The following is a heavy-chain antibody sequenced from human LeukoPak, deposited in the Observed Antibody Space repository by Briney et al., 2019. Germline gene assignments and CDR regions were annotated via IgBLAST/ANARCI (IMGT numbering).Heavy chain of an antibody. Sequence: GASVKVSCKVSRYTLTELSMHWVRQAPGKGLEWMGGFDPEDGETIYAQKFQGRVTMTEDTSTDTAYMELSSLRSEDTAVYYCATDFNLSGSYAYWGQGTLVTVSS. CDR3: ATDFNLSGSYAY. CDR1: RYTLTELS. J-gene: IGHJ4*02. V-gene: IGHV1-24*01. D-gene: IGHD1-26*01. CDR2: FDPEDGET.